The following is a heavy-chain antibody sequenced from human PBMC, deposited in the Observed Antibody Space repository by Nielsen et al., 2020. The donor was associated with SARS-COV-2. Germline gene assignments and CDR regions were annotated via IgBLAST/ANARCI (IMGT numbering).Heavy chain of an antibody. CDR2: TSGNGVYT. CDR1: GFSFRSYA. Sequence: GESLKISCAASGFSFRSYAMSWVRQAPGKGLEWVSGTSGNGVYTYYADSVEGRFTISRDNAKNSLYLQMNSLRAEDTAVYYCARDNYDILTGRGSYYMDVWGKGTTVTVSS. J-gene: IGHJ6*03. CDR3: ARDNYDILTGRGSYYMDV. V-gene: IGHV3-23*01. D-gene: IGHD3-9*01.